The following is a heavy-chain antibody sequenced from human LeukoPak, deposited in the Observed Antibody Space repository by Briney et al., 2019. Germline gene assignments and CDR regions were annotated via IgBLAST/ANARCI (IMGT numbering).Heavy chain of an antibody. Sequence: SQTLSVTCAISGDSVSSNNGAWNWIRQSPSRGLEWLGRTYDRSKWYNDYAGSFISRITISPDTSKNQFSLQLDSVTPEDTAVYYCVRDVGATGWHTFDYWGQGTLVTVSS. D-gene: IGHD3-9*01. CDR2: TYDRSKWYN. CDR3: VRDVGATGWHTFDY. CDR1: GDSVSSNNGA. J-gene: IGHJ4*02. V-gene: IGHV6-1*01.